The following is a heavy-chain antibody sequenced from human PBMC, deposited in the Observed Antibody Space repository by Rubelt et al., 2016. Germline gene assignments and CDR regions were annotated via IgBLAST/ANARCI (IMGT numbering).Heavy chain of an antibody. D-gene: IGHD2-2*01. CDR3: VGQGYCSSNTCLRWFDP. V-gene: IGHV4-39*01. CDR1: GGSISSSSYY. CDR2: IYYSGNT. J-gene: IGHJ5*02. Sequence: QLQLQESGPGLVKPSETLSLTCTVSGGSISSSSYYWGWIRQPPGKGLEWIGSIYYSGNTNYNPSLKSRVTISGDTSKNQFPRRVSAVTAADTAVYYCVGQGYCSSNTCLRWFDPWGQGTLVTVSS.